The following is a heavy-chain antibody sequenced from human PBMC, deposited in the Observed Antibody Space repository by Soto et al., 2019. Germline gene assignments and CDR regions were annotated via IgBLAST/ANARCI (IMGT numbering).Heavy chain of an antibody. Sequence: ASVKVSCKASGYTFTSYAMHWLRQAPGQRLEWMGWINAGNGNTKYSQKFQGRVTITRDTSASTAYMELSSLRSEDTAVYYCARERYSSSSGRNWFDPWGQGTLVTVSS. CDR2: INAGNGNT. CDR1: GYTFTSYA. D-gene: IGHD6-6*01. V-gene: IGHV1-3*01. CDR3: ARERYSSSSGRNWFDP. J-gene: IGHJ5*02.